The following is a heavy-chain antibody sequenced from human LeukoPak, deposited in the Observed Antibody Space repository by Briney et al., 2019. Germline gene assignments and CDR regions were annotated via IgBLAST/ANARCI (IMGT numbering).Heavy chain of an antibody. Sequence: GGSLRLSFKASGFPFSNYYMNWVRQAPGKGLEWLSHINGRGGIINYADSVKGRFTISRDNARNSLDLHMSSLGAEDTAVYYCAREGDGSRYYFDYWGQGILVTVSS. CDR2: INGRGGII. V-gene: IGHV3-48*04. CDR3: AREGDGSRYYFDY. CDR1: GFPFSNYY. J-gene: IGHJ4*02. D-gene: IGHD2-21*01.